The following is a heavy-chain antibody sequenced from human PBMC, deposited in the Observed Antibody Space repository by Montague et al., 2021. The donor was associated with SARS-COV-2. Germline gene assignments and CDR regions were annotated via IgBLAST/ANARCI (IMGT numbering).Heavy chain of an antibody. Sequence: CAISGDSVSSNIATWNWIRQSSSRGLERLGRTYYRSKWYNDYAESVKSRITIDPDTSKHQSSLHLNSVTPEDTAVYYCARVPVGSKYYFDFWGQGTLVTVSS. D-gene: IGHD2-2*01. V-gene: IGHV6-1*01. CDR1: GDSVSSNIAT. CDR3: ARVPVGSKYYFDF. J-gene: IGHJ4*02. CDR2: TYYRSKWYN.